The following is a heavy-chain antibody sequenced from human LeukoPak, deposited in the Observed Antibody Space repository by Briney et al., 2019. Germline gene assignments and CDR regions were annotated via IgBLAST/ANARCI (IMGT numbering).Heavy chain of an antibody. V-gene: IGHV4-39*01. CDR2: IYYSGST. CDR1: GGSISSSSYY. J-gene: IGHJ5*02. Sequence: KSSETLSLTCTVSGGSISSSSYYWGWIRQPPGKGLEWIVSIYYSGSTYYNPSLTSRVTISVDPSKNQFSLKMSSLTAADTAVYYCARHGGTTPDYDFWSGYSPYNWFDPWGQGTLVTVSS. D-gene: IGHD3-3*01. CDR3: ARHGGTTPDYDFWSGYSPYNWFDP.